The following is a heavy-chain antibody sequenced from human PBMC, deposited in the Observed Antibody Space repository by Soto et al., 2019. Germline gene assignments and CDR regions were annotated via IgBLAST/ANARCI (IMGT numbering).Heavy chain of an antibody. V-gene: IGHV4-59*08. J-gene: IGHJ4*02. CDR3: ASYYYASGSYYPD. CDR1: GGSISSYY. D-gene: IGHD3-10*01. CDR2: IYYSGST. Sequence: PSETLSLTCTVSGGSISSYYWSWIRQPPGKGLEWIGYIYYSGSTNYNPSLKSRVTISVDTSKNQFSLMLSSVTAADTAVYYCASYYYASGSYYPDWGQGTLVTVSS.